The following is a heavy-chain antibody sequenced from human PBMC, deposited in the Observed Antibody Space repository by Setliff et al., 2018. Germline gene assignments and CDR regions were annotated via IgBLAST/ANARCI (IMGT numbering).Heavy chain of an antibody. CDR3: ARGGSDFWSELDY. V-gene: IGHV3-21*05. Sequence: GSLRLSCAASGFTFSSYEMNWVRQAPGKGLEWVSYISSSSSYIYYADSVKGRFTISRDNAKNSLYLQMNSLRAEDTAVYYCARGGSDFWSELDYWGQGTLVTVSS. J-gene: IGHJ4*02. D-gene: IGHD3-3*01. CDR2: ISSSSSYI. CDR1: GFTFSSYE.